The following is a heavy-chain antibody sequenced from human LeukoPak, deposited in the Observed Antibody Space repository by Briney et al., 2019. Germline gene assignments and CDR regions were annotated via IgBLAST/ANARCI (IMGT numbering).Heavy chain of an antibody. V-gene: IGHV4-34*01. CDR2: INHSGST. Sequence: PSETLSLTCAVYGGSFSGYYWSWIRQPPGKGLEWIGEINHSGSTNYNPSLKSRVTISVDTSKNQFSLKLSSVTAADTAVYYCARGVRSIYGFDYWGQGTLVIVSS. CDR3: ARGVRSIYGFDY. CDR1: GGSFSGYY. J-gene: IGHJ4*02. D-gene: IGHD2/OR15-2a*01.